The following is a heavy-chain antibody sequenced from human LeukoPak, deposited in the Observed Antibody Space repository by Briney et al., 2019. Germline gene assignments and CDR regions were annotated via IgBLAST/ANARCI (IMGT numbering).Heavy chain of an antibody. CDR1: GGSINIYY. CDR2: IYYNGST. D-gene: IGHD2-15*01. Sequence: SETLSLTCTVSGGSINIYYWSWIRQPPGKGLEWIGYIYYNGSTSYNPSLKSRVTISIDKSKNQLSLKLSSVTAADTAVYYCASALAGGGQYDAFDIWGQGTMVTVSS. J-gene: IGHJ3*02. V-gene: IGHV4-59*08. CDR3: ASALAGGGQYDAFDI.